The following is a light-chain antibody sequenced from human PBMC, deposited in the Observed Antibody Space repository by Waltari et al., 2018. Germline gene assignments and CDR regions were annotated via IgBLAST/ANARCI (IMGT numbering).Light chain of an antibody. J-gene: IGLJ3*02. CDR3: AVWDDSLSGRV. Sequence: QSVLTQPPSASGTPGQRVTIPCSGSRSNIGHNYVFWYQQLPGTAPKLLLSRNNQRPSGVPDRFSGSKSGTSASLAISGLRSEDEADYYCAVWDDSLSGRVFGGGTKVTVL. CDR2: RNN. CDR1: RSNIGHNY. V-gene: IGLV1-47*01.